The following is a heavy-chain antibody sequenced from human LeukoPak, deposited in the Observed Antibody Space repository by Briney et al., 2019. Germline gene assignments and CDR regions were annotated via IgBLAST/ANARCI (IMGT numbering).Heavy chain of an antibody. V-gene: IGHV3-48*04. CDR2: ISSSSSTI. D-gene: IGHD2-8*02. CDR1: GFTFSSYS. J-gene: IGHJ4*02. CDR3: ARDREGGVEAQIDY. Sequence: GGSLRLSCAASGFTFSSYSMNWVRQAPGKGLEWVSYISSSSSTIYYADSVKGRFTISRDNAKNSLYLQMNSLRAEDTAVYYCARDREGGVEAQIDYWDQGTLVTVSS.